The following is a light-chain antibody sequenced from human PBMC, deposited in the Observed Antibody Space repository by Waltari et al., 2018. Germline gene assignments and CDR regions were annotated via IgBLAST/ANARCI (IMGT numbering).Light chain of an antibody. J-gene: IGLJ6*01. Sequence: QSVLTQPPSASGTPGQRVTISCSGSSSNIGSNTVNWYQQLPGTAPKLLIYSNNQRPSWVPDRFSGSKSVTSASLAISGLQSEDEADYYCAAWDDSLNGNVFGSGTKVTVL. CDR1: SSNIGSNT. CDR2: SNN. CDR3: AAWDDSLNGNV. V-gene: IGLV1-44*01.